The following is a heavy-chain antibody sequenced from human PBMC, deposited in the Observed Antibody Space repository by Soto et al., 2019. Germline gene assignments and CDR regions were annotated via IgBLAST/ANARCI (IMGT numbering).Heavy chain of an antibody. CDR3: ARDIGFDYVN. CDR1: GFNVMSYW. D-gene: IGHD3-16*01. Sequence: GGSLRLSCAVSGFNVMSYWMSWVRQAPGKGLEWVASIKEDGSEIYYLHSVRDRYSISRDSAGNALHLAMNYLSAEDTGVYFCARDIGFDYVNWGQGTLVTVSS. J-gene: IGHJ4*02. CDR2: IKEDGSEI. V-gene: IGHV3-7*01.